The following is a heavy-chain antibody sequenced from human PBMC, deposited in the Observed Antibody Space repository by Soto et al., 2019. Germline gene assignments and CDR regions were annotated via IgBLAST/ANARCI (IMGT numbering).Heavy chain of an antibody. CDR2: IIPIVGPA. J-gene: IGHJ6*02. CDR1: GGTFSSYA. Sequence: VQLVQSGAEVKKPGSSVKVSCKASGGTFSSYAISWVRQAPGQGLAWMGGIIPIVGPANYAQKIQGRVTITADKSTSTAYTELRSLRCEDTAVYYCARGGIRGYCSSASSYMKYYYYGMDVWGQGTTVTVSS. CDR3: ARGGIRGYCSSASSYMKYYYYGMDV. V-gene: IGHV1-69*06. D-gene: IGHD2-2*02.